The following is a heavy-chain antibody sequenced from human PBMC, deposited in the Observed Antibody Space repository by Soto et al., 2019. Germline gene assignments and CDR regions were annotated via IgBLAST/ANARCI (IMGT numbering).Heavy chain of an antibody. J-gene: IGHJ4*02. CDR1: GGTFSSYT. V-gene: IGHV1-69*02. CDR3: ARAPRLITFGGAGIG. Sequence: QVQLVQSGAEVKKPGSSVKVSCKASGGTFSSYTISWVRQAPGQGLEWMGRIIPILGIANCAQKFQGRVTITADKSTSTAYMELSSLRSEDTAVYYCARAPRLITFGGAGIGWGQGTLVTVSS. D-gene: IGHD3-16*01. CDR2: IIPILGIA.